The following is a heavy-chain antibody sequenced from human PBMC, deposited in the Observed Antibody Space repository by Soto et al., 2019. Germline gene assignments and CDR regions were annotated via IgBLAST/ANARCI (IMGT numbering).Heavy chain of an antibody. J-gene: IGHJ6*02. V-gene: IGHV1-2*04. CDR2: INPNSGGT. Sequence: ASVKVSCKASGYTFTGYYMHWVRQAPGQGLEWMGWINPNSGGTNYAQKFQGWVTMTRDTSISTAYMELSRQRSDDTAVYYCARGLEYYYYGMDVWGQGTTVTVSS. CDR1: GYTFTGYY. CDR3: ARGLEYYYYGMDV. D-gene: IGHD1-1*01.